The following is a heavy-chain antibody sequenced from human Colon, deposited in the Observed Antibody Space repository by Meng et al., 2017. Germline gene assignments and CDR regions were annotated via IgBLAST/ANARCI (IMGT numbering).Heavy chain of an antibody. J-gene: IGHJ4*02. D-gene: IGHD2/OR15-2a*01. CDR2: ISGSGGST. CDR3: AKDPEPQIRHPSIFDY. CDR1: GFTFSSYW. Sequence: GGSLRLSCAASGFTFSSYWMNWVRQTPGKGLVWVSAISGSGGSTYYADSVKGRFTISRDNSKNTLYLQMNSLRAEDTAVYYCAKDPEPQIRHPSIFDYWGQGTLVTVSS. V-gene: IGHV3-23*01.